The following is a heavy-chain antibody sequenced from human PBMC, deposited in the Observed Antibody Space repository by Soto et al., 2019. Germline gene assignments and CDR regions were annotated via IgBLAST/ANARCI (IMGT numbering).Heavy chain of an antibody. CDR3: AWESYYYDSSGYLEDY. V-gene: IGHV3-53*01. CDR2: IYSGGST. D-gene: IGHD3-22*01. J-gene: IGHJ4*02. Sequence: GGSLRLSCAASGFTVSSNYMSWVRQAPGKGLEWVSVIYSGGSTYYADSVKGRFTISRDNSKNTLYLQMNSLRAEDTAVYYCAWESYYYDSSGYLEDYWGQGTMVTVYS. CDR1: GFTVSSNY.